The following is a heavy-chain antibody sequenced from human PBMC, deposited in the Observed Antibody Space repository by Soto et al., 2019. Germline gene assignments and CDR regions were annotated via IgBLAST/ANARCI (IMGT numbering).Heavy chain of an antibody. CDR2: IYYSGAT. D-gene: IGHD3-10*01. V-gene: IGHV4-30-4*01. J-gene: IGHJ4*01. Sequence: SETLSLTCTVSGGSISSGDYYWSWIRQPPGKGLEWIGYIYYSGATYNNPSLKSRVTISVDTSKNHISLKLASVTAADTAVYYCASIWFGDFDYWGHGTLVTVSS. CDR3: ASIWFGDFDY. CDR1: GGSISSGDYY.